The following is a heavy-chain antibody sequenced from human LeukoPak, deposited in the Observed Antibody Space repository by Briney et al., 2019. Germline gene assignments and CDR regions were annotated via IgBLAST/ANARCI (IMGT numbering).Heavy chain of an antibody. Sequence: PGGSLRLSCAASGFTFRSYEKNWVRQAPGKGLEGGSYISSSGSTIYYADSVKGRFTISRDNAKNSLYLQMNSLRAEDTAVYYCARSKSLYFDWLLHPPEDWGQGTLVTVSS. CDR3: ARSKSLYFDWLLHPPED. CDR1: GFTFRSYE. CDR2: ISSSGSTI. V-gene: IGHV3-48*03. D-gene: IGHD3-9*01. J-gene: IGHJ4*02.